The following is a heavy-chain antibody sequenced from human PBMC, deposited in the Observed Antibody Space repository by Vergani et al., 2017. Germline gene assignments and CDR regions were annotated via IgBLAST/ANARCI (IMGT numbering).Heavy chain of an antibody. V-gene: IGHV4-38-2*02. CDR1: GYSISSGYY. Sequence: QVQLQESGPGLVKPSETLSLTCTVSGYSISSGYYWGWIRQPPGKGLEWIGSIYHIGSTYYNPSLKSRVTISVDTSQNQFSLKLSSVTAADTAVYYGARVKYYDMLTGSRPGGFDPWGQGTLVTVSS. CDR3: ARVKYYDMLTGSRPGGFDP. J-gene: IGHJ5*02. CDR2: IYHIGST. D-gene: IGHD3-9*01.